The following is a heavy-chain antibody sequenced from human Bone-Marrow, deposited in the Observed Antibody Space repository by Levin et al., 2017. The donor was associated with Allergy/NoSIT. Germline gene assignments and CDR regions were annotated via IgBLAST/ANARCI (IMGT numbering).Heavy chain of an antibody. J-gene: IGHJ5*02. Sequence: LSFPSSCFPFLRSALHWVRHSAGKGLEWVSAVSGGGGVTDYADSVRGRFTISRDHSKNTLYLQMDRLTPEDTAVYYCAKAHPPSHRHWFDPWGQGTLVTVSS. CDR3: AKAHPPSHRHWFDP. V-gene: IGHV3-23*01. CDR1: CFPFLRSA. CDR2: VSGGGGVT.